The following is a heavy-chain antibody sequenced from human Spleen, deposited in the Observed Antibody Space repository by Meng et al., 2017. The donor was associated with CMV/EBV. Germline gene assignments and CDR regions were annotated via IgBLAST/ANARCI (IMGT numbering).Heavy chain of an antibody. J-gene: IGHJ4*02. CDR3: ARGPVGGTSGFDY. Sequence: GESLKISCAASGFSFSTHNMNWVRQAPGKGLEWVSCIDIISTYIYYADSVKCRFTISSDDAKNSLYLQMNSLRADDTAVYYCARGPVGGTSGFDYWGQGTLVTVSS. D-gene: IGHD3-10*01. CDR2: IDIISTYI. V-gene: IGHV3-21*06. CDR1: GFSFSTHN.